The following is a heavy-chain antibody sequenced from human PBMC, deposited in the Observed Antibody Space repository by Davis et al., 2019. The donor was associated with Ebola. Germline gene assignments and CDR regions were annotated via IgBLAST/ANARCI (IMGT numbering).Heavy chain of an antibody. CDR3: ASNSGSYGYYMDV. J-gene: IGHJ6*03. D-gene: IGHD1-26*01. Sequence: ASVKVSCKASGYTFTGYYIHWVRQAPGQGLEWMGWINPNSGGTNYAQKFQGRVTMTRDTSISTAYMELSSLRSDDTAVYYCASNSGSYGYYMDVWGKGTTVTVSS. CDR1: GYTFTGYY. CDR2: INPNSGGT. V-gene: IGHV1-2*02.